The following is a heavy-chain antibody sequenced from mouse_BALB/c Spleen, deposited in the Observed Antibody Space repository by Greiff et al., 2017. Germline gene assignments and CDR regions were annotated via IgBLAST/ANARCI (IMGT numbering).Heavy chain of an antibody. J-gene: IGHJ4*01. Sequence: DVHLVESGGGLVQPGGSLKLSCAASGFTFSSYGMSWVRQTPDKRLELVATINSNGGSTYYPDSVKGRFTISRDNAKNTLYLQMSSLKSEDTAMYYCARAKLGTYAMDYWGQGTSVTVSS. CDR1: GFTFSSYG. V-gene: IGHV5-6-3*01. CDR2: INSNGGST. CDR3: ARAKLGTYAMDY. D-gene: IGHD4-1*01.